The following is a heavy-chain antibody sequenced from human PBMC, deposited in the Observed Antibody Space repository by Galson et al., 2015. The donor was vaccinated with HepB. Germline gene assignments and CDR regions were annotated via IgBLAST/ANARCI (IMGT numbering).Heavy chain of an antibody. CDR2: IKQDGSEK. D-gene: IGHD4-23*01. V-gene: IGHV3-7*01. Sequence: SLRLSCAASGFTFSSYWMSWVRQAPGKGLEWVANIKQDGSEKYYVVSVKGRFTISRDNAKNSLYLQMNSLRAEDTAVYYCARDTTVVTFDYWGQGTLVTVSS. CDR3: ARDTTVVTFDY. J-gene: IGHJ4*02. CDR1: GFTFSSYW.